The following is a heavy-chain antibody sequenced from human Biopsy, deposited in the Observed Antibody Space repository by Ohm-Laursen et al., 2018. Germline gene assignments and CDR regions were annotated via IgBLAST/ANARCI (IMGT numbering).Heavy chain of an antibody. J-gene: IGHJ4*02. CDR3: ARDGVDHQSVTFFVY. CDR2: FVPRFGTA. CDR1: GGTLSSHG. D-gene: IGHD5-18*01. V-gene: IGHV1-69*13. Sequence: SVKVSCKASGGTLSSHGISWVRQAPGQGLDWMGGFVPRFGTANYAQKFQGRVTISADEKTNTAYMELKNLRSDDTAIYYCARDGVDHQSVTFFVYWGQGTRVTVSS.